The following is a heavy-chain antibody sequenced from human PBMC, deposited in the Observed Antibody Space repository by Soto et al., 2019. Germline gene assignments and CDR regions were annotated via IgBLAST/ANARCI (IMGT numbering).Heavy chain of an antibody. CDR3: VRSELFVAPGLADY. J-gene: IGHJ4*02. CDR1: GFTFSSYT. CDR2: ISSGSTTI. Sequence: GGSLRLSCAASGFTFSSYTMNWVRQAPGKGLEWISYISSGSTTIYYTDSVRGRFTISRVNAKNSLFLQMNSLRDEDTAVYYCVRSELFVAPGLADYWGQGTLVTVSS. V-gene: IGHV3-48*02. D-gene: IGHD2-15*01.